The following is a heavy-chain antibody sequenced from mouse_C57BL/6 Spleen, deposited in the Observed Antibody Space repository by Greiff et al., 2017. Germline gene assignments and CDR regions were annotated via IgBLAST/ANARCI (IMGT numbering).Heavy chain of an antibody. CDR3: ARDTSVVAYYFDY. CDR1: GYSFTSYY. D-gene: IGHD1-1*01. J-gene: IGHJ2*01. Sequence: VQLQQSGPELVKPGASVKISCKASGYSFTSYYIHWVKQSPGQGLGWVGWIHPGSGNTKYNETFKGKATLTVDTSSSTAYMQLSSLTSEDSAVYYWARDTSVVAYYFDYWGQGTTLTVSS. CDR2: IHPGSGNT. V-gene: IGHV1-66*01.